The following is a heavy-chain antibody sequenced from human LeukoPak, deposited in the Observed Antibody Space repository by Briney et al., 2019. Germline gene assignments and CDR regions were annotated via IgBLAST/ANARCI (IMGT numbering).Heavy chain of an antibody. CDR1: GYTFTGYY. D-gene: IGHD4-11*01. V-gene: IGHV1-2*02. CDR3: ARGRSNSLHY. Sequence: GASVRVSCKASGYTFTGYYMHWVRQAPGQGLERMGWINPNSGGTNYAQKFQGRVTMARDTSISTAYMELSRLRSDDTAVYYCARGRSNSLHYWGQGTLVTVSS. J-gene: IGHJ4*02. CDR2: INPNSGGT.